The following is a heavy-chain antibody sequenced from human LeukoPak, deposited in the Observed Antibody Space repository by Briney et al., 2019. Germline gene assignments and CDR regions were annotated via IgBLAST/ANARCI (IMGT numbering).Heavy chain of an antibody. CDR1: GYTFTGYY. D-gene: IGHD1-26*01. CDR2: INPNSGGT. CDR3: ARYVGATTDAFDI. Sequence: GASVKVSCKASGYTFTGYYMHWVRQAPGQGLEWMGWINPNSGGTNYAQKFQGRVTMTRDTSISTAYMELSRLRSDDTAVYYRARYVGATTDAFDIWGQGTMVTVSS. J-gene: IGHJ3*02. V-gene: IGHV1-2*02.